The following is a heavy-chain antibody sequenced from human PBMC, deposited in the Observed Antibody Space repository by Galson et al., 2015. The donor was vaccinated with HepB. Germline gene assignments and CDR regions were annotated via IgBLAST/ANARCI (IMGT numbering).Heavy chain of an antibody. V-gene: IGHV3-73*01. J-gene: IGHJ6*02. CDR1: GFTFSGSP. D-gene: IGHD1-1*01. CDR2: IKTKADTYAT. CDR3: TRTGGMDV. Sequence: SLRLSCAASGFTFSGSPVHWVRQASGKGLDWVGRIKTKADTYATAYAASVKGRFTISRDDSKNMAYLQMNSLKTEDTTVYYCTRTGGMDVWGRGTTVIVSS.